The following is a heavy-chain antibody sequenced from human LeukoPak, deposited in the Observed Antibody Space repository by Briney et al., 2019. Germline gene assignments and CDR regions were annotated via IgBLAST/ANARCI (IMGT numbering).Heavy chain of an antibody. CDR2: IKQDGSEK. J-gene: IGHJ4*02. D-gene: IGHD6-19*01. CDR3: ARDFDRYSRGLGVRFDC. CDR1: GFTFSSYE. V-gene: IGHV3-7*01. Sequence: GGSLRLSCAASGFTFSSYEMNWVRQAPGKGLEWVADIKQDGSEKNYVDSVKGRFTISRDNAKNSLYLQMNSLRAEDTAVYYCARDFDRYSRGLGVRFDCWGQGTLVTVSS.